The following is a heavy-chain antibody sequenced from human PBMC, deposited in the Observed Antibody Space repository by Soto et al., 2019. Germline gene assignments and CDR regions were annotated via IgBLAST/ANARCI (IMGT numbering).Heavy chain of an antibody. CDR3: AREIAVAPYYYYGMDV. CDR1: GSSFSGYY. Sequence: PSETLSLTCAVYGSSFSGYYWIWIRQPPGKGLEWIGEINHSGSTNYNPSLKSRVTISVDTSKNQFSLKLSSVTAADTAVYYCAREIAVAPYYYYGMDVWGQGTTVTVSS. V-gene: IGHV4-34*01. D-gene: IGHD6-19*01. CDR2: INHSGST. J-gene: IGHJ6*02.